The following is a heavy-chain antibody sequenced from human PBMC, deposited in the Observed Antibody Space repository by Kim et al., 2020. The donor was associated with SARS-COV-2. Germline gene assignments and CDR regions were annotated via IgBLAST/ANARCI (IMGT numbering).Heavy chain of an antibody. CDR2: ISSSPGNT. V-gene: IGHV3-23*01. CDR3: AKRGGFLGTKGVDY. CDR1: GFTFSNYA. Sequence: GGSLRLSCVASGFTFSNYAMSWVRQAPGKGLEWVSTISSSPGNTYYADSVKGRVTISRDNSKNTLHLQMNSLRAEDTALYYCAKRGGFLGTKGVDYWG. J-gene: IGHJ4*01. D-gene: IGHD3-16*01.